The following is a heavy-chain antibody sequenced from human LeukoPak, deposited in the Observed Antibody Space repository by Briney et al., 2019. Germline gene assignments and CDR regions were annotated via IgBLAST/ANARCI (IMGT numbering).Heavy chain of an antibody. CDR3: ARELAGTSPGYYYYYGMDV. D-gene: IGHD6-13*01. CDR2: IKQDGSEK. Sequence: GGSLRLSCAASGFTFSSHWMSWVRQAPGKGLEWVVNIKQDGSEKYYVDSVKGRFAISRDNAKNSLYLQMNSLRAEDTAVYYCARELAGTSPGYYYYYGMDVWGQGTTVTVSS. J-gene: IGHJ6*02. V-gene: IGHV3-7*01. CDR1: GFTFSSHW.